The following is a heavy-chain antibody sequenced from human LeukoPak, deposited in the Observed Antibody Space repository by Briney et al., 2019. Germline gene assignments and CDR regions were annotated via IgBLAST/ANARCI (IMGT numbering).Heavy chain of an antibody. Sequence: SQTLSLTCAISGDSVSSNNGAWNWIRQSPSRGLEWLGRTYYRSKWYDDYAGSVKGRISISPDTSKNQFSLQLYSVTPEDTAVYYCARDVATSGWYTFDYWGQGTLVTVCS. D-gene: IGHD6-19*01. V-gene: IGHV6-1*01. CDR3: ARDVATSGWYTFDY. CDR2: TYYRSKWYD. CDR1: GDSVSSNNGA. J-gene: IGHJ4*02.